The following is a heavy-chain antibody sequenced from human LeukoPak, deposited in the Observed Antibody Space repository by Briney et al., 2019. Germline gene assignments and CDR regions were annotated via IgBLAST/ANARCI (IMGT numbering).Heavy chain of an antibody. CDR1: EFSFSSYV. J-gene: IGHJ4*02. CDR2: IGTGGRSI. D-gene: IGHD1-26*01. V-gene: IGHV3-48*03. Sequence: GGSLRLSCEASEFSFSSYVMNWVRQAPGKGLEWLSYIGTGGRSIYYADSVKGRFTISRDDVKNSLDLQMDSLRAEDTAVYYCARDEAGATGSFDYWGQGAQVTVSS. CDR3: ARDEAGATGSFDY.